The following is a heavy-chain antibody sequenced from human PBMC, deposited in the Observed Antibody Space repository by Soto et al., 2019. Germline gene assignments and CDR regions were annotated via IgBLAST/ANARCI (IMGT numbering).Heavy chain of an antibody. J-gene: IGHJ4*02. D-gene: IGHD5-18*01. CDR1: GGSISTDDYY. Sequence: PSETLSLTCTVSGGSISTDDYYWSWIRQPPGKGLEWIGYIYYSGNTYYNPSLKSRLTISIDTSRNQFSLKLSSVTAADTAVYYCARWGTQLWQNFIDYWGQGTLVTVSS. V-gene: IGHV4-30-4*08. CDR3: ARWGTQLWQNFIDY. CDR2: IYYSGNT.